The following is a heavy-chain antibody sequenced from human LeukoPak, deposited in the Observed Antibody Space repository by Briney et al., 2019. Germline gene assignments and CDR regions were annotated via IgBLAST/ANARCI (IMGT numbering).Heavy chain of an antibody. Sequence: PGGSLRLSCAASGFTFDDYAMHWVRQAPGKGLEWVSGISWNGGSTGYADSVKGRFTISRDNAKNPLSLQMNSLRVEDTALYYCARGGISIFGVVIYMDVWGKGTTVTVSS. CDR2: ISWNGGST. V-gene: IGHV3-20*04. J-gene: IGHJ6*03. CDR1: GFTFDDYA. D-gene: IGHD3-3*01. CDR3: ARGGISIFGVVIYMDV.